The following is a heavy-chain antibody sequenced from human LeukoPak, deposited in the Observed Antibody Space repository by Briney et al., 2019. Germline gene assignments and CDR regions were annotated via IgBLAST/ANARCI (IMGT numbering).Heavy chain of an antibody. D-gene: IGHD6-13*01. Sequence: SETLSLTCTVSGGSISSSYSYWGWIRQPPGKGLEWIGNIYYSGSTYYSPSLTSRVTVSVDTSNNQFSLKLSSVTAADTAVYYCAREYSMTGAFDYWGQGTLVTVSS. J-gene: IGHJ4*02. CDR1: GGSISSSYSY. V-gene: IGHV4-39*07. CDR3: AREYSMTGAFDY. CDR2: IYYSGST.